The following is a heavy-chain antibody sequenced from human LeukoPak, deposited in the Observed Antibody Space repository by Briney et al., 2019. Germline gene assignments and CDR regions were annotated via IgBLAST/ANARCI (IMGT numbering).Heavy chain of an antibody. Sequence: GGSLRLSCAASGFNFSNAWMSWVRQAPGKGLECAGRIKSKTDGGTTDYAAPVKGRFTISRDDSKNTLYLQMNSLKTEDTAVYYYTTGAGYSSGWGPDYWGQGTLVTVSS. CDR2: IKSKTDGGTT. CDR1: GFNFSNAW. CDR3: TTGAGYSSGWGPDY. J-gene: IGHJ4*02. D-gene: IGHD6-19*01. V-gene: IGHV3-15*01.